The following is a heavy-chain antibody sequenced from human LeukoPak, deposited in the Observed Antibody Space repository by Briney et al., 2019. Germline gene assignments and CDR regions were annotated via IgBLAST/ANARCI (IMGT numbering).Heavy chain of an antibody. CDR2: ISPNNGQR. Sequence: ASVKVSCKTSGYTFTSYGISWVRQAPGQWLEWLGWISPNNGQRSYAERVQGRVTLTTDTSTTTAYVELRTLTSDDTAVYYCAREPDHGGDYWGQGILVTVSS. J-gene: IGHJ4*02. CDR1: GYTFTSYG. V-gene: IGHV1-18*01. CDR3: AREPDHGGDY. D-gene: IGHD4-23*01.